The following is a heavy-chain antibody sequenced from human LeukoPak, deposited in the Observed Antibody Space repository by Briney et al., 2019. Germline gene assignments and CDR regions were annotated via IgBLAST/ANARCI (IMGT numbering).Heavy chain of an antibody. Sequence: PGGSLRLSCAAPGFTFSNYAMSWVRQAPGKGLEWISGISGSGGSTYYADSVKGRFTISRDNSKNTLYLQMNSLRAEDTAVFYCAKEPGDCPGGPSPSGGGYYFDSGGQGNLVAVSS. CDR3: AKEPGDCPGGPSPSGGGYYFDS. CDR2: ISGSGGST. CDR1: GFTFSNYA. V-gene: IGHV3-23*01. D-gene: IGHD2-8*02. J-gene: IGHJ4*02.